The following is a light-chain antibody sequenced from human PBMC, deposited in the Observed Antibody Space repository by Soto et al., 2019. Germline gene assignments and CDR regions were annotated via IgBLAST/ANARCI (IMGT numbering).Light chain of an antibody. J-gene: IGKJ1*01. V-gene: IGKV3-20*01. CDR3: QQYGSSPRT. CDR2: GAF. Sequence: EIVLTQSPGTLSLSPGERATFSCRASQSVSSNYLAWYQQKPGQAPRLLIYGAFKRATGIPDRFSGSGSGTDFTLTISRMKPEDFAVYCCQQYGSSPRTFGQGTKVDIK. CDR1: QSVSSNY.